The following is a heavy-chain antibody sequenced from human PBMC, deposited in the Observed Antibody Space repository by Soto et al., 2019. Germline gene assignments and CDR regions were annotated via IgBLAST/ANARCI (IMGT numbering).Heavy chain of an antibody. V-gene: IGHV3-23*01. J-gene: IGHJ6*02. D-gene: IGHD2-15*01. CDR1: GFTFSSYA. CDR3: AKDPTVGYYYYGMDV. CDR2: ISGSGGST. Sequence: PGGSLRLSCAASGFTFSSYAMSWVRQAPGKGLEWVSAISGSGGSTYYADSVKGRFTISRDNSKNTLYLQMNSLRAEDTAVYYCAKDPTVGYYYYGMDVWGQGTTVTVSS.